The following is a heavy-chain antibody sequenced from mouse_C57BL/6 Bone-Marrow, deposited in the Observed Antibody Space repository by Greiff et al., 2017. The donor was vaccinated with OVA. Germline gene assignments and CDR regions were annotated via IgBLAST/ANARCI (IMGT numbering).Heavy chain of an antibody. CDR1: GYSFTGYF. Sequence: VQLKESGPELVKPGDSVKISCKASGYSFTGYFMNWVMQSHGKSLEWIGRINPYNGDTFYNQKFKGKATLTVDKSSSTAHMELRSLTSEDSAVYYCARGSNYPFAYWGQGTLVTVSA. J-gene: IGHJ3*01. V-gene: IGHV1-20*01. CDR3: ARGSNYPFAY. D-gene: IGHD2-5*01. CDR2: INPYNGDT.